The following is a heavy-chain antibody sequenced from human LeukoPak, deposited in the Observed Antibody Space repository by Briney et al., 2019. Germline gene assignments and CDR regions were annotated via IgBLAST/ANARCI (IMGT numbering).Heavy chain of an antibody. V-gene: IGHV3-48*03. CDR3: ARMAAAGGDYMDV. Sequence: GGSLRLSCAASRFTFSSHEMNWVRQAPGKGLEWVAYISTSGSIINYAASVKGRFTISRDNDKNSLYLQMNSLRAEDTAVYSCARMAAAGGDYMDVWGKGTTVTISS. CDR2: ISTSGSII. D-gene: IGHD2-15*01. CDR1: RFTFSSHE. J-gene: IGHJ6*03.